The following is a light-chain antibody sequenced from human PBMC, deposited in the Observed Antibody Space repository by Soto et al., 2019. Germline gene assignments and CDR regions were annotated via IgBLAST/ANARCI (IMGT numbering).Light chain of an antibody. CDR2: GTS. V-gene: IGKV3-20*01. Sequence: ENVLTQSPGTLSLSPGDRATLSCRASQRVSSIHLAWYQQKPGQAPRLLIYGTSVRPTGIPDSFRSTGSWTDFNLTIGRLQPEDLAVYDCQEYGGSPQCNFGPGPKVDI. CDR3: QEYGGSPQCN. CDR1: QRVSSIH. J-gene: IGKJ3*01.